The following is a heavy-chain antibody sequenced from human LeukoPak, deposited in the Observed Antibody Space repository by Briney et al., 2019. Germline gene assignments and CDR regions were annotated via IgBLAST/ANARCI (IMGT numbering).Heavy chain of an antibody. D-gene: IGHD3-10*01. Sequence: ASVKVSCKAAGYTFTGYYMHWLRQAPGQGLEWMGWINPNSGGTNYAQKFQGRVTMTRDTSISTAYMELSRLRSDDTAVYYCARSSSTGSDYYGSGSYKRPTDYWGQGTLVTVSS. CDR2: INPNSGGT. V-gene: IGHV1-2*02. CDR1: GYTFTGYY. J-gene: IGHJ4*02. CDR3: ARSSSTGSDYYGSGSYKRPTDY.